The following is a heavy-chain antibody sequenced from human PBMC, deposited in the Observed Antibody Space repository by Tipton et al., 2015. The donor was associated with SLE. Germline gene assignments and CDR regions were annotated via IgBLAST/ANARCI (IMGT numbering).Heavy chain of an antibody. J-gene: IGHJ3*02. D-gene: IGHD1-1*01. CDR1: GGSISSGGYY. V-gene: IGHV4-61*08. CDR3: AREINEGVPDAFDI. Sequence: TLSLTCTVSGGSISSGGYYWSWIRQPPGKGLEWIGYIYYSGSTNYNPSLKSRVTISVDTSKNQFSLKLSSVTAADTAVYYCAREINEGVPDAFDIWGQGTMVTVSS. CDR2: IYYSGST.